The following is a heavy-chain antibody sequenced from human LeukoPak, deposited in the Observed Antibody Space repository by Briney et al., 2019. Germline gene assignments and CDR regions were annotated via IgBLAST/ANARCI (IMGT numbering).Heavy chain of an antibody. Sequence: PGGSLRLSCAASGFTFSNYAMSWVRQAPGKGLEWVTSISSGSTYIYYADSVKGRFTISRDNAKNSLYLQMNSLRAEDTAVYYCAGSDTTGHSPREWDCWYFDLWGRGTLVTVSS. D-gene: IGHD3-9*01. CDR3: AGSDTTGHSPREWDCWYFDL. CDR1: GFTFSNYA. J-gene: IGHJ2*01. V-gene: IGHV3-21*01. CDR2: ISSGSTYI.